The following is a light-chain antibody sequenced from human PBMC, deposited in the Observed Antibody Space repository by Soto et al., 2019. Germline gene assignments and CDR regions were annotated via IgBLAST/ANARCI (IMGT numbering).Light chain of an antibody. CDR3: QQYSSVWT. CDR1: QSFSSNY. CDR2: GAT. J-gene: IGKJ1*01. Sequence: EIVLTQSPGTLSLSPGERATLSCRASQSFSSNYLAWYQQKPGQAPRILIYGATTRATGIPDRFSGSESGTDFTLTISRLEPEDPAVYYCQQYSSVWTFGQGTKVEIK. V-gene: IGKV3-20*01.